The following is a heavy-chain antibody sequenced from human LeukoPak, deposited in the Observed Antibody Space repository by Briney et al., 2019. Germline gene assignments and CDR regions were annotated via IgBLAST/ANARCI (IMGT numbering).Heavy chain of an antibody. CDR1: GFTFTSSA. CDR2: IVVGRGNT. D-gene: IGHD2-8*02. CDR3: ARQGRAGGTYYYYGMDV. J-gene: IGHJ6*02. Sequence: SVKVSCKTSGFTFTSSAMQWVRQARGERLEWIGWIVVGRGNTNYAQSLQERLTITRDLSTGTAYMELSSLRSEDTAVYYCARQGRAGGTYYYYGMDVWGQGTTVTVSS. V-gene: IGHV1-58*02.